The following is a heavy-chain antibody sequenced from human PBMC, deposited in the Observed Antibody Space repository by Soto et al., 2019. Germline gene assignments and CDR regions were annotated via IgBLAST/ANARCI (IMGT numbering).Heavy chain of an antibody. CDR1: GGTFSSYA. Sequence: GASLKVSCKASGGTFSSYAISWVRQAPGQGLEWMGGIIPIFGTANYAQKFQGRVTITADESTSTAYMELSSLRSEDTAVYHCAREGGSYDSGGYLIRGAFDIWGQGTMVTVSS. CDR3: AREGGSYDSGGYLIRGAFDI. CDR2: IIPIFGTA. V-gene: IGHV1-69*13. D-gene: IGHD3-22*01. J-gene: IGHJ3*02.